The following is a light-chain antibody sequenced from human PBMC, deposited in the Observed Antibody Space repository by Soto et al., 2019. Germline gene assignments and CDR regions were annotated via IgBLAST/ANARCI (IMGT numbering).Light chain of an antibody. CDR3: QKCKVAPFT. V-gene: IGKV3-11*01. CDR1: QSVSSY. CDR2: DAS. Sequence: EIVLTQSPATLSLSPGERATLSCRASQSVSSYLAWYQQKPGQAPRLLIYDASNRATGIPARFSGSGSGTDFTLTISSLQPEDAAIYYCQKCKVAPFTFGGGTKVDIK. J-gene: IGKJ4*01.